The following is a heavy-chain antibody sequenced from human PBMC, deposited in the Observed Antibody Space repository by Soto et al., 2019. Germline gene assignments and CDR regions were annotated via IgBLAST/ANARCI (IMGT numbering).Heavy chain of an antibody. CDR2: IKSKTDGGTT. CDR3: TTDLVLGYCSSTSCYDSSAFDY. D-gene: IGHD2-2*01. Sequence: GGSLRLSCAASGFTFSNAWMSWVRQAPGKGLEWVGRIKSKTDGGTTDYAAPVKGRFTISRDDSKNTLYLQMNSLKTEDTAVYYCTTDLVLGYCSSTSCYDSSAFDYWGQGTLVTVSS. V-gene: IGHV3-15*01. CDR1: GFTFSNAW. J-gene: IGHJ4*02.